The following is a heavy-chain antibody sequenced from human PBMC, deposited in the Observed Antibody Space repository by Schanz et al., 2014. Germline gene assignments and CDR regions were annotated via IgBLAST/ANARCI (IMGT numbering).Heavy chain of an antibody. CDR3: ARFNSGSHSPPYYYYGMDV. CDR2: INPNSGGT. J-gene: IGHJ6*02. CDR1: GYSFTDYY. V-gene: IGHV1-2*02. D-gene: IGHD1-26*01. Sequence: QVQLVQSGAEVKKPGASVKVSCKASGYSFTDYYIHWVRQAPGQGLEWMGWINPNSGGTNYPQRLQGRVTTTRDASSRTVSMQLSRLTSDDTAVYYCARFNSGSHSPPYYYYGMDVWGQGTTVTVSS.